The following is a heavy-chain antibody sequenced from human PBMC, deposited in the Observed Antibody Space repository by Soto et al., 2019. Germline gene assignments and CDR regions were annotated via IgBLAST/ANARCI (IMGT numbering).Heavy chain of an antibody. D-gene: IGHD3-3*01. J-gene: IGHJ4*02. CDR1: GFSFSSSP. V-gene: IGHV3-23*02. CDR2: IRDDGSSV. Sequence: EVQLVQSGGGLVQPGGSLRLSCAASGFSFSSSPMSWVRQVPGKGLEWISAIRDDGSSVYYVQSVKGRFTISRDNSKNTSSLRMKNLRVEDTAIYYCVRDRYTVSVFWSAFSSDWGQGAQVIVSS. CDR3: VRDRYTVSVFWSAFSSD.